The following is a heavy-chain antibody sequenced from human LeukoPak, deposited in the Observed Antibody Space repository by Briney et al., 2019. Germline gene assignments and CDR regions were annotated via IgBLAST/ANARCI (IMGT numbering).Heavy chain of an antibody. CDR2: LRPDTGAT. V-gene: IGHV1-2*02. Sequence: GASVKVSCKASGYTFTGYYMHWVRQAPGQGLEWMGWLRPDTGATNFAQNFLGRVTMTGDTSISTAYMELSRLRPDDTAVYYCARVDTVGTVNPFYWGQGTLVTVSS. CDR3: ARVDTVGTVNPFY. J-gene: IGHJ4*02. CDR1: GYTFTGYY. D-gene: IGHD5-12*01.